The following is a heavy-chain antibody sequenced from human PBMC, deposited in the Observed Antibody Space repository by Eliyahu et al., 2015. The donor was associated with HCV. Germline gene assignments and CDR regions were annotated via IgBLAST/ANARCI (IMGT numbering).Heavy chain of an antibody. V-gene: IGHV4-34*01. CDR3: ARGRDCSGGSWPYYYYYGMDV. CDR1: GGSFSGYY. CDR2: INHSGST. D-gene: IGHD2-15*01. Sequence: QVQLQQWGAGLLKPSETLSLTCAVYGGSFSGYYWXWIRQPPGKGLEWIGEINHSGSTNYNPSLKSRVTISVDTSKNQFSLKLSSVTAADTAVYYCARGRDCSGGSWPYYYYYGMDVWGQGTTVTVSS. J-gene: IGHJ6*02.